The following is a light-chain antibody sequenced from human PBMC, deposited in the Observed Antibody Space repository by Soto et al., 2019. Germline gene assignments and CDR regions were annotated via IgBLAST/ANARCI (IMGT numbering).Light chain of an antibody. CDR2: SNN. Sequence: QPVLTQPPSASGTPGQRVTISCSGSSSNIGSNTVNWYQQLPGTAPKLLIYSNNQRPSGVPHRFSGSKSGTSASLAISGLQSEDEADYYCAAWDDSLNGVVFGGGTKLTVL. V-gene: IGLV1-44*01. CDR1: SSNIGSNT. J-gene: IGLJ2*01. CDR3: AAWDDSLNGVV.